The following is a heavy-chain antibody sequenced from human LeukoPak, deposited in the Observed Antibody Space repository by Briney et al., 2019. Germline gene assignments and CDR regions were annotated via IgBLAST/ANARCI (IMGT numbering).Heavy chain of an antibody. CDR3: AKDHDNTDYYYYFDS. V-gene: IGHV3-23*01. J-gene: IGHJ4*02. CDR2: ISKSGRTT. Sequence: GGSLRISCAASGFNFDAYAMGWVRQAPGKGLEWVSGISKSGRTTFYTDSVKGRFTISRDNSKNTLHLQMNRLRAEDTALYYCAKDHDNTDYYYYFDSWGQGTLVTVSS. D-gene: IGHD2-21*01. CDR1: GFNFDAYA.